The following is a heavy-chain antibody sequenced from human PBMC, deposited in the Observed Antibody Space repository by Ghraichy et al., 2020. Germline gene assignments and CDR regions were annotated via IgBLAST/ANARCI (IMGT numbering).Heavy chain of an antibody. CDR3: AKIAAAGNFYY. CDR2: ISGSGGST. Sequence: GGSLRLSCSASGFTFSSFAMTWFRHAPGKGLEWVSAISGSGGSTYHADSVKGRLTISRENSKNALYLQMNSLRAEDTAVYYCAKIAAAGNFYYWGQGTLVIVS. D-gene: IGHD6-25*01. CDR1: GFTFSSFA. J-gene: IGHJ4*02. V-gene: IGHV3-23*01.